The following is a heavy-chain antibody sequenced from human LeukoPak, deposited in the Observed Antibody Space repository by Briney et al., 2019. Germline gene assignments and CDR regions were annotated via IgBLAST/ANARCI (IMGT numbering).Heavy chain of an antibody. D-gene: IGHD3-22*01. J-gene: IGHJ5*02. CDR3: AKRPKYYYDSSGAT. CDR1: GFTVSSNY. V-gene: IGHV3-53*01. Sequence: GGSLRLSCAASGFTVSSNYMSWVRQAPGKGLEWVSVIYSGGSTYYADSVKGRFTISRDNSKNTLYLQMNSLRAEDTAVYYCAKRPKYYYDSSGATWGQGTLVTVSS. CDR2: IYSGGST.